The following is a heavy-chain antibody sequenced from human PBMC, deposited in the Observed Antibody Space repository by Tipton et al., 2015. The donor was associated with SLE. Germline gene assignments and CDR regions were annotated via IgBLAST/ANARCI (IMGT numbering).Heavy chain of an antibody. CDR2: ISSSGSTV. Sequence: SLRLSYAASGFTFSAYEMNWVRQAPGKGLEWVSYISSSGSTVYYADSVKGRFTISRDNAKNSLYLQMSSLRAEDTAVYYCAREDFGEAFDIWGQGTMVTVSS. J-gene: IGHJ3*02. CDR1: GFTFSAYE. V-gene: IGHV3-48*03. CDR3: AREDFGEAFDI. D-gene: IGHD2/OR15-2a*01.